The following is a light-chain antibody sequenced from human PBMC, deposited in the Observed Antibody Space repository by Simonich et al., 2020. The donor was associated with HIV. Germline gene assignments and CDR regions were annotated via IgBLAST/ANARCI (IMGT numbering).Light chain of an antibody. CDR1: QFISNS. Sequence: DIQMTQSPSSLSASVGDSVTSTCRASQFISNSLAWYQHKPGKAPKVLLYAASRLESGVPSRFSGSGSGTDYTLTISSLQPEDFATYYCQQYYSTPRTFGQGTKLEIK. CDR2: AAS. V-gene: IGKV1-NL1*01. J-gene: IGKJ2*01. CDR3: QQYYSTPRT.